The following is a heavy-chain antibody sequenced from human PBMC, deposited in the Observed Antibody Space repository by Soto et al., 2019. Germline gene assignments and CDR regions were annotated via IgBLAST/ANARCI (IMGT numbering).Heavy chain of an antibody. CDR2: IKQDGSEK. V-gene: IGHV3-7*01. J-gene: IGHJ6*02. Sequence: QPGGSLRLSCAASGFTFSSYWMSWVRQAPGKGLEWVANIKQDGSEKYYVDSVKGRFTISRDNAKNSLYLQMNSLRAEDTAVYYCARRPTYYYGSGSYSPNYYGMDVWGQGTTVTVS. D-gene: IGHD3-10*01. CDR1: GFTFSSYW. CDR3: ARRPTYYYGSGSYSPNYYGMDV.